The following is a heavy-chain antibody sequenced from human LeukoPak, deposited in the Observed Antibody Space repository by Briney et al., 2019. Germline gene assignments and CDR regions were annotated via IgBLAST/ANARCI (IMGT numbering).Heavy chain of an antibody. CDR2: IYYSGST. CDR1: GGSISSYY. CDR3: ARHYDRAYYYYYGMDV. V-gene: IGHV4-59*08. Sequence: SETLSLTCTVSGGSISSYYWSWVRQPPGKGLEWIGYIYYSGSTNYNPSLKSRVTISVDTSKNQFSLKLSSVTAADTAVYYCARHYDRAYYYYYGMDVWGQGTTVTVSS. J-gene: IGHJ6*02. D-gene: IGHD3-3*01.